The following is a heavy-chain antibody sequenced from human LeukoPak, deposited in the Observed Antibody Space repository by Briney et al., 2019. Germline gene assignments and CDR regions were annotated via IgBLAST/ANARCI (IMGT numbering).Heavy chain of an antibody. CDR2: IISIGSTI. J-gene: IGHJ4*02. CDR1: RFTSTDYN. D-gene: IGHD3-22*01. CDR3: ARGTYYYDSSGYYYFDY. V-gene: IGHV3-11*01. Sequence: PRGSLRLSSAASRFTSTDYNTSWSRHAPREGLECGSYIISIGSTIYYADSVKGRFTISRDKAKNSLYLQMNSLRAEDTAVYYCARGTYYYDSSGYYYFDYWGQGTLVTVSS.